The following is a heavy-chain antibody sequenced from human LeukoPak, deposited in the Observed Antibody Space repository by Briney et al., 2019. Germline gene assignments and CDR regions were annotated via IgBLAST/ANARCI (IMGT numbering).Heavy chain of an antibody. CDR1: GFTFRDYY. V-gene: IGHV3-11*04. J-gene: IGHJ6*03. CDR3: ARVAVAGTALFNYYYMDV. CDR2: ISSSGSTI. Sequence: GGSLRLSCAVSGFTFRDYYMSWIRQAPAKGLEWVSYISSSGSTIYYADSVKDRFTIYRDNAKNSLYLHMNSLRAEDTAVYYCARVAVAGTALFNYYYMDVWGKGPTVTVSS. D-gene: IGHD6-19*01.